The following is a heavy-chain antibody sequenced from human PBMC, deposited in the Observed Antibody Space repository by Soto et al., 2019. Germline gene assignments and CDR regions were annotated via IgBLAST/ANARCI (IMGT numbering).Heavy chain of an antibody. J-gene: IGHJ4*02. CDR1: GFTFSSYA. D-gene: IGHD3-3*01. CDR2: ISGSGGST. CDR3: ARTYYDFWSGYPPPDY. Sequence: GGSLRLSCAASGFTFSSYAMSWVRQAPGKGLEWVSAISGSGGSTYYADSVKGRFTISRDNSKNTLYLQMNSLRAEDTAVYYCARTYYDFWSGYPPPDYWGQGTLVTVS. V-gene: IGHV3-23*01.